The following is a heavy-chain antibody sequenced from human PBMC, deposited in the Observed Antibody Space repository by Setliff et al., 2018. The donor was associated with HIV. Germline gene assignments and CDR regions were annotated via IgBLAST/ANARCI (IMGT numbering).Heavy chain of an antibody. V-gene: IGHV3-23*01. J-gene: IGHJ5*02. Sequence: PGGSLRLSCAASGFTFSSYAMTWVRQAPGKGLEWVSGISNSESGGRTFYADSVKGRFTISRDNSKNTLYMEMSRLRTEDTAVYFCSRGARPTDEYVWFDPWGQGTLVTVS. CDR1: GFTFSSYA. CDR2: ISNSESGGRT. CDR3: SRGARPTDEYVWFDP. D-gene: IGHD3-22*01.